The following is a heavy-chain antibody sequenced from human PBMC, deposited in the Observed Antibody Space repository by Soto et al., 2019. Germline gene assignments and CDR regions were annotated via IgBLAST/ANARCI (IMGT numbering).Heavy chain of an antibody. D-gene: IGHD3-22*01. CDR1: GFTFSSYA. V-gene: IGHV3-23*01. CDR3: AKDRGIVVVNYPDYFDY. Sequence: HPGGSLRLSCAASGFTFSSYAMSWVRQAPGKGLEWVSAISGSGGSTYYAASVKGRFTISRDNSKNTLYLQMNSLRAEDTAVYYCAKDRGIVVVNYPDYFDYLGQETLVTVSS. J-gene: IGHJ4*02. CDR2: ISGSGGST.